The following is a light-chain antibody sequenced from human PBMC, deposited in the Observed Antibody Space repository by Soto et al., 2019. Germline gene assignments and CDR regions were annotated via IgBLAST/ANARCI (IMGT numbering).Light chain of an antibody. J-gene: IGKJ1*01. CDR2: DAS. V-gene: IGKV1-33*01. CDR3: QQYGNLPRT. Sequence: DIQMTQSPSSLSASVGDRVTITCQASQDISNYLNWYQQKPGKAPKLLIYDASNLKTAVLSRFTESGSGTDFTFTIGSLQPEDIATYYCQQYGNLPRTFGQGAKVEIK. CDR1: QDISNY.